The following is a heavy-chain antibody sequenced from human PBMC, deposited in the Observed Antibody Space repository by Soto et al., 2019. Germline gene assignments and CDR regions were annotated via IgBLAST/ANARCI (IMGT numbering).Heavy chain of an antibody. CDR3: AKVPSVGEYSNYLYFQH. J-gene: IGHJ1*01. Sequence: GGSLRLSCAASGFTFSSYAMSWVRQAPGKGLEWVSAISGSGGSTYYADSVKGRFTISRDNSKNTLYLQMNSLRAEDTAVYYCAKVPSVGEYSNYLYFQHWGQGTLVTVSS. CDR2: ISGSGGST. V-gene: IGHV3-23*01. CDR1: GFTFSSYA. D-gene: IGHD4-4*01.